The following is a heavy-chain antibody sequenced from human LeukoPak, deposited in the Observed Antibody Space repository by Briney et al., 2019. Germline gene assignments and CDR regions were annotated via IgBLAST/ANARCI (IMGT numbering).Heavy chain of an antibody. Sequence: ETLSLTCTVSGGSISSYYWSWIRQPPGKGLEWVSAISGSGGSTHYADSVKGRFTISRDNSKNTLYLQMNSLRAEDTAVYYCAKEGPLLWFGESLRSFFDYWGQGTLVTVSS. CDR2: ISGSGGST. CDR3: AKEGPLLWFGESLRSFFDY. D-gene: IGHD3-10*01. V-gene: IGHV3-23*01. J-gene: IGHJ4*02. CDR1: GGSISSYY.